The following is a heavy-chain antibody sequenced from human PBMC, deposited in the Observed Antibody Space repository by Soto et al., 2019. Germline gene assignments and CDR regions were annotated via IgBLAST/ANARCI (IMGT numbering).Heavy chain of an antibody. V-gene: IGHV3-23*01. J-gene: IGHJ4*02. CDR1: GITVGSRA. CDR2: ITDSGGDR. D-gene: IGHD3-10*01. Sequence: HPGGSQRLSCVGSGITVGSRAMSWVRQAPGEGLEWVSTITDSGGDRKYSDSVGGHFTISRDNSKNTLYLQMNSLRAEDSAVYYCARGSKESYPGSRIFDLWGRGTLVTVSS. CDR3: ARGSKESYPGSRIFDL.